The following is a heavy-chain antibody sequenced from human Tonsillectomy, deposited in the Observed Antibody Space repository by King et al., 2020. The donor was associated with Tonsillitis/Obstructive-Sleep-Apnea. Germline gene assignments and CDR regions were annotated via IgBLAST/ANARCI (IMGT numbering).Heavy chain of an antibody. V-gene: IGHV4-34*01. CDR1: GGSFSGYY. Sequence: VQLQQWGAGLLKPSETLSLTCAVYGGSFSGYYWSWIRQPPGKGLEWIGEINHSGSTNYNPSLKSRVTISVDTSNNQFSLKLSSVTTADTAVYYCARGLQCDFWSGYYPYCYYYYLNVWGKGTTVTVPS. D-gene: IGHD3-3*01. CDR2: INHSGST. J-gene: IGHJ6*03. CDR3: ARGLQCDFWSGYYPYCYYYYLNV.